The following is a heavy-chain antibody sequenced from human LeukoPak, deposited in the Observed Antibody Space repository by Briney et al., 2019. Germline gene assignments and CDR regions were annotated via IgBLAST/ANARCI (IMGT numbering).Heavy chain of an antibody. CDR1: GFTFSSYS. D-gene: IGHD3-3*01. V-gene: IGHV3-21*04. Sequence: GGSLRLSCAASGFTFSSYSMNWVRQAPGKGLEWVSSISSSSSYIYYADSVKGRFTISRDNSKNTLYLQMNSLRAEDTAVYYCASSSRFLSYYFDYWGQGTLVTVSS. CDR3: ASSSRFLSYYFDY. CDR2: ISSSSSYI. J-gene: IGHJ4*02.